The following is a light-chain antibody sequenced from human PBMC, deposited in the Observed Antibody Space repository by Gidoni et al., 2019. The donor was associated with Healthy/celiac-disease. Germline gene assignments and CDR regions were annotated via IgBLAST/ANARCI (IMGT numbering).Light chain of an antibody. Sequence: IVLTPSPGTLSLSPGESATLSCRASQRVSSSYLAWYQQKPGQTPRLLIYGASSRATGIPDRFSGSESGTDFTLTISRLEPEDFAVYYCQQYGSSPQTFGGGTKVEIK. CDR3: QQYGSSPQT. CDR1: QRVSSSY. CDR2: GAS. J-gene: IGKJ4*01. V-gene: IGKV3-20*01.